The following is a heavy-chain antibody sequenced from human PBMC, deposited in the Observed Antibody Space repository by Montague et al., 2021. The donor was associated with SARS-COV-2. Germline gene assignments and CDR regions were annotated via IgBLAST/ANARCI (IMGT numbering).Heavy chain of an antibody. CDR2: IYSSGTT. CDR3: ARDRRNYAYVWGSTSGAFEI. V-gene: IGHV4-59*01. D-gene: IGHD3-16*01. CDR1: GDSISHYY. J-gene: IGHJ3*02. Sequence: SETLSLTCTVSGDSISHYYWNWIRQPPGKGLEWIGYIYSSGTTNYSPSLESRVTISLDESKNQFSLKLTSVTAADTAVYYCARDRRNYAYVWGSTSGAFEIWGQGTVVTVSS.